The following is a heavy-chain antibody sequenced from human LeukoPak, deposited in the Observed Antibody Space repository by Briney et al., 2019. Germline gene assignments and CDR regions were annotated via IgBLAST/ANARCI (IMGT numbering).Heavy chain of an antibody. CDR3: AKDFRCSGGSCYSFYYYYGMDV. D-gene: IGHD2-15*01. Sequence: GRSLRLSCAASGFTFDDYAMHWVRQAPGKGLEWVSGISWNSGSIGYADSVKGRFTISRDNAKNSLYLQMNSLRAEDTALYYCAKDFRCSGGSCYSFYYYYGMDVWGQGTTVTVSS. CDR2: ISWNSGSI. V-gene: IGHV3-9*01. CDR1: GFTFDDYA. J-gene: IGHJ6*02.